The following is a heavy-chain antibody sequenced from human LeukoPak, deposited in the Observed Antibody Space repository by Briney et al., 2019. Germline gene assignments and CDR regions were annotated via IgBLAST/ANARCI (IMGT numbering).Heavy chain of an antibody. D-gene: IGHD6-13*01. Sequence: PSETLSLTCAVYGGPFSGYYWSWIRQPPGKGLEWIGEINHSGSTNYNPSLKSRVTISVDTSKNQFSLKLSSVTAADTAVYYCARGGGSSSYRFDPWGQGTLVTVSS. V-gene: IGHV4-34*01. CDR2: INHSGST. CDR1: GGPFSGYY. J-gene: IGHJ5*02. CDR3: ARGGGSSSYRFDP.